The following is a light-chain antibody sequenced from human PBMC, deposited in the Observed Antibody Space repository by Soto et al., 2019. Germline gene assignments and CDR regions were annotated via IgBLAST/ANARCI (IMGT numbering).Light chain of an antibody. Sequence: DTQMTQSPSTLSASVGDRVTITCRASQSISNWLAWYQQKPGKAPNLLIYFASTLQSGVPSRFSGSGSGTEFTLTISSLQPDDFATYYCQQYDTSPPTFGGGTKVEIK. J-gene: IGKJ4*01. CDR1: QSISNW. V-gene: IGKV1-5*03. CDR2: FAS. CDR3: QQYDTSPPT.